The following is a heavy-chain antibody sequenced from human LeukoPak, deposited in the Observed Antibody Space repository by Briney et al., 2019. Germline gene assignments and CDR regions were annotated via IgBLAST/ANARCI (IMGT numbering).Heavy chain of an antibody. J-gene: IGHJ6*03. CDR1: GYTLTGYH. Sequence: VKVSCKASGYTLTGYHMHWVRQAPGQGLEWMGWINPNSGGTNYAQRFQGRVTMTRDTSISTAYMEVSRLTSDDTAVYFCARVSWFPGTSYYYMDVWGKGTTVTVSS. D-gene: IGHD1-1*01. V-gene: IGHV1-2*02. CDR2: INPNSGGT. CDR3: ARVSWFPGTSYYYMDV.